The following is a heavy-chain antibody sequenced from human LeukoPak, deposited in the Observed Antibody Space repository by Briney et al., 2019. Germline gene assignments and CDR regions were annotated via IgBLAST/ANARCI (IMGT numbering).Heavy chain of an antibody. D-gene: IGHD6-13*01. Sequence: SETLSLTCTVSGGSISSYYWSWIWQPPGKGLEWIGYIYYSGSTNYNPSLKSRVTISVDTSKNQFSLKLSSVTAADTAVYYCARGPIIAAAGTSWFDPWGQGTLVTVSS. CDR1: GGSISSYY. V-gene: IGHV4-59*01. CDR2: IYYSGST. CDR3: ARGPIIAAAGTSWFDP. J-gene: IGHJ5*02.